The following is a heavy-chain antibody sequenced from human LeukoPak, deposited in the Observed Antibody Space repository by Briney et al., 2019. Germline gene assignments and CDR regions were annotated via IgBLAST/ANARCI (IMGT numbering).Heavy chain of an antibody. J-gene: IGHJ4*02. V-gene: IGHV3-9*01. CDR1: GFTFDDYA. Sequence: GRSLRLSCAASGFTFDDYAMHWVRQAPGKGLEWVSGISWNSGSIGYADSVKGRFTISRDNAKNSLYLQMNSLRAEDTALYYCAKDDGAVAGPIDYWGQGTLVTVSS. CDR2: ISWNSGSI. CDR3: AKDDGAVAGPIDY. D-gene: IGHD6-19*01.